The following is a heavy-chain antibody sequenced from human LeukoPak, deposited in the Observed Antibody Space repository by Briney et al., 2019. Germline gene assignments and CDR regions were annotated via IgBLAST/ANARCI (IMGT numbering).Heavy chain of an antibody. CDR3: ARAPGVGGGPVAGTNWFDP. V-gene: IGHV4-59*01. D-gene: IGHD6-19*01. Sequence: PSETLSLTCTVSGGSMSSYYWSWIRQPLGKGLEWIGYIYHSGTTNYNPSLKSRVTISVDKSKKQFSLKLNSVTAADTAVYYCARAPGVGGGPVAGTNWFDPWGQGTLVTVSS. J-gene: IGHJ5*02. CDR2: IYHSGTT. CDR1: GGSMSSYY.